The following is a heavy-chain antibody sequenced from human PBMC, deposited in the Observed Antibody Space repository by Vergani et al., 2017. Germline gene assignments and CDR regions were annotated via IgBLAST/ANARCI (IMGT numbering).Heavy chain of an antibody. J-gene: IGHJ5*02. CDR1: GFTFNQYG. CDR3: ARDLRLLYTRFDP. V-gene: IGHV3-33*01. Sequence: QVQLVESGGGVVQPGMSLRLSCAASGFTFNQYGMHWVRQAPGKGLEWVAVTWYDGNNKQYADSVKGRFTISRDNSKRTMYLQMNSLRDEDTGVYYCARDLRLLYTRFDPWGQGALVTVSS. D-gene: IGHD3-16*01. CDR2: TWYDGNNK.